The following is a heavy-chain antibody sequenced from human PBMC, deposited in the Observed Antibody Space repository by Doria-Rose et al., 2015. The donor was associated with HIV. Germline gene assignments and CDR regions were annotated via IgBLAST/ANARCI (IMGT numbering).Heavy chain of an antibody. Sequence: QVTLKESGPVLVKPTETLTLTCTVSGVSLSSPGMGVSWIRQPPGKALEWPANIFSDDERSYKTSLKSRLTISRGISKSQVVLTMTDMDPVDTATYYCARIKSSRWYHKYYFDFWGQGTLVIVSA. V-gene: IGHV2-26*01. J-gene: IGHJ4*02. CDR2: IFSDDER. D-gene: IGHD6-13*01. CDR1: GVSLSSPGMG. CDR3: ARIKSSRWYHKYYFDF.